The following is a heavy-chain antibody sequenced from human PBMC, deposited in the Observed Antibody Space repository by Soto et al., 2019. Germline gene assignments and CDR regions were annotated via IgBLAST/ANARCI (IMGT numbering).Heavy chain of an antibody. D-gene: IGHD6-6*01. CDR3: ARDRPGEQHYFDF. CDR1: GFIFSSDW. Sequence: EVQLVESGGGLVQPGGSLRLSCAASGFIFSSDWMHWVRQAPGGGLVWVSRINTDGSGTTYADSVKGRFTISRDNSKDTLYLQMNSLRAEDTAVYHCARDRPGEQHYFDFWGQGILVTVSS. CDR2: INTDGSGT. V-gene: IGHV3-74*01. J-gene: IGHJ4*02.